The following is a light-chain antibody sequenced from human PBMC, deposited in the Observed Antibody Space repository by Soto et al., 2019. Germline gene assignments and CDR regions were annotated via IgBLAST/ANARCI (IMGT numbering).Light chain of an antibody. Sequence: EIVMTQSPATLSVSPGERATLSCRASQSIRNNLAWIQQKPGQAPRLLIYGTSTRATDIPARFSGSGSGTEFTLTISSLQSEDFAVYYCQQYHNWPRTFGQGTKVEIK. J-gene: IGKJ1*01. CDR2: GTS. V-gene: IGKV3-15*01. CDR3: QQYHNWPRT. CDR1: QSIRNN.